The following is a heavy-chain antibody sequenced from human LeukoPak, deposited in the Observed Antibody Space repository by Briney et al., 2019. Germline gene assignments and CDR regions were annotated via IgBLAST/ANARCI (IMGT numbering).Heavy chain of an antibody. CDR1: GFSFSTYG. CDR2: ISYDGSDK. V-gene: IGHV3-30*18. Sequence: GRSLRLSCAASGFSFSTYGMHWVRQAPGKGLEWVTVISYDGSDKYYADSVKGRFTTSRDNSRNTLYLQMNSLRVEDTAVYYCAKEVGTFTLDYWGQGTLVTVSS. J-gene: IGHJ4*02. CDR3: AKEVGTFTLDY. D-gene: IGHD1-26*01.